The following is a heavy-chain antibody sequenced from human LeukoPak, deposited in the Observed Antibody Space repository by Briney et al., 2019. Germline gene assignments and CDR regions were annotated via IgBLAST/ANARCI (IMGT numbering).Heavy chain of an antibody. CDR3: ARVGWGSPTLVGYYYYYMDV. CDR2: MNPNSGNT. V-gene: IGHV1-8*01. J-gene: IGHJ6*03. Sequence: GASVKVSCKASGYTFTSYDINWVRQATGQELEWMGWMNPNSGNTGYAQKFQGRVTMTRNTSISTAYMELSSLRSEDTAVYYCARVGWGSPTLVGYYYYYMDVWGKGTTVTVSS. CDR1: GYTFTSYD. D-gene: IGHD4/OR15-4a*01.